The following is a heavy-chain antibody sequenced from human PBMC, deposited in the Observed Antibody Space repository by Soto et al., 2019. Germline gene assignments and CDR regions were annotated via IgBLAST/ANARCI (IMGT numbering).Heavy chain of an antibody. Sequence: SVKVSCEASGGTFSSYAISWVRQAPGQGLEWMGGINPKYGAANYAQKFQGRVTMTEDTSTDTAYMELSSLRSEDTAVYYCATALVRNSGEYFQHWGQGTLVTVSS. J-gene: IGHJ1*01. D-gene: IGHD4-4*01. CDR3: ATALVRNSGEYFQH. CDR2: INPKYGAA. V-gene: IGHV1-69*06. CDR1: GGTFSSYA.